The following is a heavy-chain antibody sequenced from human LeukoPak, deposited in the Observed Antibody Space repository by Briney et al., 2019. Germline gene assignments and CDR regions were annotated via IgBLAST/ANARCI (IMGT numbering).Heavy chain of an antibody. Sequence: PGGSLRLSCAAPGFTFDNYAMSWVRQAPGKGLEWVSAISGGGDYTFYGDSVTGRFTISRDNSKNTLYLQMNSLRAEDTAVYFCAKEGALVGATHFHYWGQGTLVTVSS. CDR3: AKEGALVGATHFHY. CDR1: GFTFDNYA. CDR2: ISGGGDYT. V-gene: IGHV3-23*02. D-gene: IGHD1-26*01. J-gene: IGHJ4*02.